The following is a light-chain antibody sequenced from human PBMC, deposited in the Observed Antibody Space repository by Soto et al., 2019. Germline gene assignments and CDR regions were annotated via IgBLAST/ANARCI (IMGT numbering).Light chain of an antibody. CDR3: QTWGTGIHVV. CDR2: LNSDGSH. J-gene: IGLJ2*01. Sequence: QSLLTQSPSASASLGASVKLTCTLSSGHSSYAIAWHQQQPEKGSRYLMKLNSDGSHSKGDGIPDRFSGSSSGAERYLTISSLQSEDEADYYCQTWGTGIHVVFGGGTKLTVL. V-gene: IGLV4-69*01. CDR1: SGHSSYA.